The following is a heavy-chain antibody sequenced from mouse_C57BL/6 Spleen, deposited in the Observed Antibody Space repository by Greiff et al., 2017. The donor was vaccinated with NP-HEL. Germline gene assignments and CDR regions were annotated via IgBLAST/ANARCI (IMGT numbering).Heavy chain of an antibody. V-gene: IGHV1-18*01. CDR2: INPNNGGT. CDR1: GYTFTDYN. J-gene: IGHJ1*03. D-gene: IGHD2-2*01. CDR3: ARGNMVTWYFDV. Sequence: EVQLQQSGPELVKPGASVKIPCKASGYTFTDYNMDWVKQSHGKSLEWIGDINPNNGGTIYNQKFKGKATLTVDKSSSTAYMELRSLTSEDTAVYYYARGNMVTWYFDVWGTGTTVTVSS.